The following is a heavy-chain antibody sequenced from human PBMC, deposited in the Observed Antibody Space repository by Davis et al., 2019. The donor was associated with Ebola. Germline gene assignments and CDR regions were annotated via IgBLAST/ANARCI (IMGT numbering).Heavy chain of an antibody. V-gene: IGHV3-21*01. D-gene: IGHD3-9*01. CDR2: ISSSSSYI. CDR1: GFTFSSYS. J-gene: IGHJ6*02. Sequence: PGGSLRLSCAASGFTFSSYSMNWVRQAPGKGLEWVSSISSSSSYIYYADSVKGRFTISRDNAKNSLYLQMNSLRAEDTAVYYCATPDRLAPNVWGQGTTVTVSS. CDR3: ATPDRLAPNV.